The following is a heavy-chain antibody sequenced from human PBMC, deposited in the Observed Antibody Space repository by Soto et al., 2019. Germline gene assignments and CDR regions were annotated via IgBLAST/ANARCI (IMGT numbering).Heavy chain of an antibody. CDR3: ARGVGVATRNWFDP. CDR2: INHSGST. CDR1: GGSISSSSYY. V-gene: IGHV4-39*07. J-gene: IGHJ5*02. D-gene: IGHD5-12*01. Sequence: KSSETLSLTCTVSGGSISSSSYYWSWIRQPPGKGLEWIGEINHSGSTNYNPSLKSRVTISVDTSKNQFSLKLSSVTAADTAVYYCARGVGVATRNWFDPWGQGTLVTVSS.